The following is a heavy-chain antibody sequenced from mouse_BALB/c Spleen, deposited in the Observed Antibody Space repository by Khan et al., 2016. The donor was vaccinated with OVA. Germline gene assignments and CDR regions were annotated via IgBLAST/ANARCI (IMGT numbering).Heavy chain of an antibody. V-gene: IGHV1-7*01. CDR2: INPPSGYT. J-gene: IGHJ2*01. CDR1: GYTFTTYW. CDR3: TRDRMDN. Sequence: QVQLHQSGAELAKPGASVKMSCKASGYTFTTYWMHWVKQRPGQGLEWIGYINPPSGYTDYNEKFKDRATLSADKSSSPAHMQLSSLTSEDSAVYYCTRDRMDNWGQGTTPTVSS.